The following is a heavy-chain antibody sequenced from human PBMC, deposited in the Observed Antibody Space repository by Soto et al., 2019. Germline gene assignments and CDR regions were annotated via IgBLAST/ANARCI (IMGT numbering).Heavy chain of an antibody. V-gene: IGHV4-59*01. D-gene: IGHD3-22*01. CDR1: GGSISDYY. CDR2: IYYTGRT. J-gene: IGHJ4*02. Sequence: ASETLSLTCTVSGGSISDYYWSWIRQPPGKGLEWIGYIYYTGRTTYSPSLKSRVTISVDTSKNQFSLKLSSVTAADTAVYYCARGAYDSSGYYWFDYWGQGTLVTVSS. CDR3: ARGAYDSSGYYWFDY.